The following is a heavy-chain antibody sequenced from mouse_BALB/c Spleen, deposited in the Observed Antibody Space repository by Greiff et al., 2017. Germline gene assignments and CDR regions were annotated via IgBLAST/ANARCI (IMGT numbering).Heavy chain of an antibody. CDR1: GFTFTDYY. D-gene: IGHD2-2*01. V-gene: IGHV7-3*02. Sequence: EVQLVESGGGLVQPGGSLRLSCATSGFTFTDYYMSWVRQPPGKALEWLGFIRNKANGYTTEYSASVKGRFTISRDNSQSILYLQMNTLRAEDSATYYCARAPLWLRRDYYAMDYWGQGTSVTVSS. CDR2: IRNKANGYTT. J-gene: IGHJ4*01. CDR3: ARAPLWLRRDYYAMDY.